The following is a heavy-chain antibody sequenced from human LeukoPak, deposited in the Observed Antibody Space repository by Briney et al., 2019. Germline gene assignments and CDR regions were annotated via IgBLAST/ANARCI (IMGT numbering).Heavy chain of an antibody. CDR2: IYYNGNT. V-gene: IGHV4-31*03. J-gene: IGHJ3*02. D-gene: IGHD3-22*01. Sequence: SETLSLTCTVSGGSISIGGYYWSWIRQHPGKGLEWIVYIYYNGNTYYNPSLKSRLTISGDTSENQFSLKLSSVTAADTAVYYCVRNFDSYNAFDIWGQGTMVTVSS. CDR1: GGSISIGGYY. CDR3: VRNFDSYNAFDI.